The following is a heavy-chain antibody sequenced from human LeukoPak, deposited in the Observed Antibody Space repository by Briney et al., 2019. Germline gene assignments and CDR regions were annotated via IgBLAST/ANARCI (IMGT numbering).Heavy chain of an antibody. Sequence: GGSLRLSCAASGFTFSSYAMNWVRQAPGKGLEWVSGISNSGGGTYYADSVKGRFTISRVNSKNTLYLQMNSLRVEDTAVYYCAKWRLVPRDPFDYWGQGTLVTVSS. CDR3: AKWRLVPRDPFDY. J-gene: IGHJ4*02. CDR1: GFTFSSYA. CDR2: ISNSGGGT. V-gene: IGHV3-23*01. D-gene: IGHD6-19*01.